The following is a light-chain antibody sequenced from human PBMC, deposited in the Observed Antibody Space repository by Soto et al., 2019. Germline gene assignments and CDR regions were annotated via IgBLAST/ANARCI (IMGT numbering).Light chain of an antibody. Sequence: QSALTQSPSASGSPGQSVTISCIGTSSDVGGYNYVSWYQHHPGKAPKLIIYEVTKRPSGVPDRFSGSRSGTTASLTISGLQAEDEADYYCCSYAGSGTSYVFGTGTKVTVL. J-gene: IGLJ1*01. CDR1: SSDVGGYNY. CDR3: CSYAGSGTSYV. CDR2: EVT. V-gene: IGLV2-8*01.